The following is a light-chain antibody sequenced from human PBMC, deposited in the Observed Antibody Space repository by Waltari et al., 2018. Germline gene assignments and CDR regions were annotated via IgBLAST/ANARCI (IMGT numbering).Light chain of an antibody. CDR1: QSVSTH. Sequence: EIVVAQSPATLSLSPGERATLSCRASQSVSTHLGWHQQKPGQAPRLLIYDASTRATGIPARFSGSGSGTDFTLTISSLEPEDFAIYYCQQRGKWPITFGQGTRLEIK. J-gene: IGKJ5*01. CDR3: QQRGKWPIT. V-gene: IGKV3-11*01. CDR2: DAS.